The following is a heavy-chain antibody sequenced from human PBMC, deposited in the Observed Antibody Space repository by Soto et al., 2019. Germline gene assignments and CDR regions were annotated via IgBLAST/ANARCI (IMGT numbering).Heavy chain of an antibody. Sequence: EVQLVESGGGLVKPGGSLRLSCAASGFTFSSYSMNWVRQAPGKGLEWVSSISSSSSYIYYADSVKGRFTISRDNAKNSLYLQMKSLRAEDTAVYYCARDSSYCISTSCYSDAFDIWGQGTMVTVSS. D-gene: IGHD2-2*01. CDR1: GFTFSSYS. CDR3: ARDSSYCISTSCYSDAFDI. CDR2: ISSSSSYI. J-gene: IGHJ3*02. V-gene: IGHV3-21*01.